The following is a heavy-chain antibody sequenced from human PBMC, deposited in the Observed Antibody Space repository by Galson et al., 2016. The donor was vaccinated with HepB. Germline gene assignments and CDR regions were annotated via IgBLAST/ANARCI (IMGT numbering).Heavy chain of an antibody. Sequence: ETLSLTCSVSGGSITRGASYWAWIRQAPGKTLEWIGSGSYTGTTYYNPSLRSRVTISVDTSQEQVSLRLSSVTAADTSVYFCATHSLETRYFDPWGQGTLVAVSS. CDR2: GSYTGTT. V-gene: IGHV4-39*01. CDR1: GGSITRGASY. D-gene: IGHD1-26*01. J-gene: IGHJ5*02. CDR3: ATHSLETRYFDP.